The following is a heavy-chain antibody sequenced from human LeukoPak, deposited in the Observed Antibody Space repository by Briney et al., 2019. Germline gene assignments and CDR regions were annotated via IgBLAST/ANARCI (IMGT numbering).Heavy chain of an antibody. J-gene: IGHJ5*02. CDR2: IYYSGST. V-gene: IGHV4-39*01. Sequence: SETLSLTCTVSGGSISSSSYYWGWIRQPPGKGLEWIGSIYYSGSTYYNPSLKSRVTISVDTSKNQFSLKLSSVTAADPAVYYCVAGTAMVMDWFDPWGQGTLVTVSS. D-gene: IGHD5-18*01. CDR3: VAGTAMVMDWFDP. CDR1: GGSISSSSYY.